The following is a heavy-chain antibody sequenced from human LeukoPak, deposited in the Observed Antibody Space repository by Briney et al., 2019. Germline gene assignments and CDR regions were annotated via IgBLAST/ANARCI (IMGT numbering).Heavy chain of an antibody. D-gene: IGHD2-15*01. J-gene: IGHJ4*02. CDR2: VYADGRT. V-gene: IGHV4-39*01. Sequence: SETLSLTCCVSGAFISSDTYCWAWIRQPPGKGLESLASVYADGRTYYDPSLQSRVSISVDTSRNQISLKLSSVTAADTAVYFCASRYCHNPDYSFLGEFWGQGTLVTVSS. CDR1: GAFISSDTYC. CDR3: ASRYCHNPDYSFLGEF.